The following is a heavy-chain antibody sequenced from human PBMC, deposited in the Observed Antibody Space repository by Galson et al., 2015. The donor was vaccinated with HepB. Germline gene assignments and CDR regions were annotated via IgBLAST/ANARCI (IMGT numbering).Heavy chain of an antibody. CDR3: ARDKVVVVPAAMYHYYYYGMDV. Sequence: SLRLSCAASGFTFSSYGMHWVRQAPGKGLEWVAVIWYDGSNKYYADSVKGRFTISRDNSKNTLYLQMNSLRAEDTAVYYCARDKVVVVPAAMYHYYYYGMDVWGQGTTVTVSS. J-gene: IGHJ6*02. V-gene: IGHV3-33*08. CDR2: IWYDGSNK. D-gene: IGHD2-2*01. CDR1: GFTFSSYG.